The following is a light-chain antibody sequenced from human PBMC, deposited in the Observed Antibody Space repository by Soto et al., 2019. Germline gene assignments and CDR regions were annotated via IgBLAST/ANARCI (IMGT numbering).Light chain of an antibody. J-gene: IGKJ3*01. CDR2: DAS. Sequence: DIQMTQSPSSLSASVGVRVTITCQASQDISNFLNWYQHKPGKSPKLLINDASNLETGVPSRFSGSGSSTDFTFTINSLQPEDVATYYCQQYDSLPLSFGPGTKVELK. V-gene: IGKV1-33*01. CDR3: QQYDSLPLS. CDR1: QDISNF.